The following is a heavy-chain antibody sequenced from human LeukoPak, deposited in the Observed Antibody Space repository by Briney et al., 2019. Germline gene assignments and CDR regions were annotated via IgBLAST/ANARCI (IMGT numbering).Heavy chain of an antibody. CDR2: ISSSSSYI. V-gene: IGHV3-21*01. CDR1: GFTLSSYN. J-gene: IGHJ4*02. CDR3: ARERLGATSPFDY. D-gene: IGHD1-26*01. Sequence: GGSLRLSCAASGFTLSSYNMNWVRQAPGKGLEWVSSISSSSSYIYYADSVKGRFTISRDNAKNSLYLQMNSLRAEDTAVYYCARERLGATSPFDYWGQGTLVTVSS.